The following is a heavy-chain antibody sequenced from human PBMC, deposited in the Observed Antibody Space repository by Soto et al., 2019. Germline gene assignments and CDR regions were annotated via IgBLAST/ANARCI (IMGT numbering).Heavy chain of an antibody. J-gene: IGHJ4*01. CDR3: VTIRYCDFYYFD. CDR1: GLSIKAGGYY. Sequence: SETLSLTCSVSGLSIKAGGYYWTWIRQHPERGLEWIGYIYYSGTTYFNPSLESRISMSVDLSMNQFSMRLTSVTDADTAVYYCVTIRYCDFYYFD. V-gene: IGHV4-31*03. CDR2: IYYSGTT. D-gene: IGHD2-21*02.